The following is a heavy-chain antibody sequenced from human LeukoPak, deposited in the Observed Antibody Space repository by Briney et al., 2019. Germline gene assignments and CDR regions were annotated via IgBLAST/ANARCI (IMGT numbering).Heavy chain of an antibody. CDR3: AREPYGDYVFDY. V-gene: IGHV1-2*02. CDR2: INPNSGGT. D-gene: IGHD4-17*01. CDR1: GYTFTGYY. Sequence: ASVKVSCKASGYTFTGYYMHWVRQAPGQGLEWMGWINPNSGGTNYAQKFQGGVTMTRDTSISTAYMELSRLRSDDTAVYYCAREPYGDYVFDYWGQGTLVTVSS. J-gene: IGHJ4*02.